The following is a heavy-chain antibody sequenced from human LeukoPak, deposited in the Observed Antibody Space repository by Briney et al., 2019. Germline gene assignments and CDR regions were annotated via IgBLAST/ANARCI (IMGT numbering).Heavy chain of an antibody. V-gene: IGHV4-39*01. J-gene: IGHJ4*02. CDR2: IYDSGST. CDR3: ARVSLTMIFNY. Sequence: SETLSLTCTVSGGSIRNSYYYWGWIRQPPGKGLEWIGSIYDSGSTYYNPSLKSRVTISVDTSKNQFSLKLNSVTAADTAVYYCARVSLTMIFNYWGQGILVTVSS. CDR1: GGSIRNSYYY. D-gene: IGHD3-22*01.